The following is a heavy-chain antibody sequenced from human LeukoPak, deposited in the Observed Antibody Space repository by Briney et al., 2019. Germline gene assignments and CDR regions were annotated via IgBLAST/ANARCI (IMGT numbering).Heavy chain of an antibody. Sequence: SGTLSLTCAVSGGSISSSNWWSWVRQPPGKGPEWIGEIYHSGSTNYNPSLKSRVTISVDKSKNQFSLKLSSVTAADTAVYYCARDRRRWGATHYFDYWGQGTLVTVSS. CDR2: IYHSGST. V-gene: IGHV4-4*02. CDR1: GGSISSSNW. J-gene: IGHJ4*02. CDR3: ARDRRRWGATHYFDY. D-gene: IGHD1-26*01.